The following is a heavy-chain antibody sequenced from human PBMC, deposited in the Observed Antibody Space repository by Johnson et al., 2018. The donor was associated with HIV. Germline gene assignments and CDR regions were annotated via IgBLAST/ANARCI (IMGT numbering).Heavy chain of an antibody. CDR2: INWNGGST. D-gene: IGHD6-13*01. J-gene: IGHJ3*02. V-gene: IGHV3-20*04. CDR1: GFTFDDYD. CDR3: AKDQWSTSWTNDAFDI. Sequence: VQLVESGGGVVRPGGSLRLSCAASGFTFDDYDMSWVRQAPGKGLEWVSGINWNGGSTGYADSVKGRFTISRDNAKNSLYLQMNSLRAEDTAVYYCAKDQWSTSWTNDAFDIWGQGTMVTVSS.